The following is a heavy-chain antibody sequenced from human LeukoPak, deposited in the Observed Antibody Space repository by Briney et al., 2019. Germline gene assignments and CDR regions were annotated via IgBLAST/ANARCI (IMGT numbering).Heavy chain of an antibody. V-gene: IGHV3-20*04. CDR3: ARAGSSEYYDSSGYYGY. CDR2: INWNGGST. D-gene: IGHD3-22*01. CDR1: GFTFDAYD. Sequence: RPGGSLRLPCAASGFTFDAYDFNWVRQAPGKGLEWVSGINWNGGSTNYADSVKGRFTISRDDAKNSLYLQMNSLRAEDTAVYYCARAGSSEYYDSSGYYGYWGQGTLVTVSS. J-gene: IGHJ4*02.